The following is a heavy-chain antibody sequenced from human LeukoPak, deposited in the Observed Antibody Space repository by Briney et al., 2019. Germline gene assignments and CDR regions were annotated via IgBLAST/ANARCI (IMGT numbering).Heavy chain of an antibody. V-gene: IGHV3-48*03. D-gene: IGHD3-10*01. Sequence: GGSLRLSCAASGFTLSSYEMNWVRQAPGKGLEWVSYISKSGSTMYYADSVKGRFTISRDNAKNALYLQMNSLRAEDTAVYYCARVVAYGSGSYFQCDYWGQGSLVSVSS. J-gene: IGHJ4*02. CDR2: ISKSGSTM. CDR3: ARVVAYGSGSYFQCDY. CDR1: GFTLSSYE.